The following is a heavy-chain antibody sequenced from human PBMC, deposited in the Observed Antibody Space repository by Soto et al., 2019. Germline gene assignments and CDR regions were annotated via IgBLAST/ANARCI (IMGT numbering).Heavy chain of an antibody. D-gene: IGHD3-3*01. Sequence: QVQLQQWGAGLLKPSETLSLTCAVYGGSFSGYYWSWIRQPPGKGLEWVGEINHSGSTNYNPSLKSRVNISVVTSKNPFSVKLSSVTAADTAVYYCARVFGVVIPTDDAFDIWGQGTMVTVSS. CDR2: INHSGST. J-gene: IGHJ3*02. CDR3: ARVFGVVIPTDDAFDI. V-gene: IGHV4-34*01. CDR1: GGSFSGYY.